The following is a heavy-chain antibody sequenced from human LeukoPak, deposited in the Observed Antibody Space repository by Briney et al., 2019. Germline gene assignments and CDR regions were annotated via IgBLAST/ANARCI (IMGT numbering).Heavy chain of an antibody. CDR2: ISSSSSTI. CDR3: ARVSVVELQNYSGYPSGAFDI. CDR1: GFTLSSYA. D-gene: IGHD1-26*01. J-gene: IGHJ3*02. Sequence: PGGSLRLSCAASGFTLSSYAMSWVRQAPGKGLEWVSYISSSSSTIYYADSVKGRFTISRDNAKNSLYLQMNSLRAEDTAVYYCARVSVVELQNYSGYPSGAFDIWGQGTMVTVSS. V-gene: IGHV3-48*04.